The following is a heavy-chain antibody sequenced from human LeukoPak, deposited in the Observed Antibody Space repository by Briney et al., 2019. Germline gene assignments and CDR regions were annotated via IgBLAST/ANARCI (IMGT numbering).Heavy chain of an antibody. Sequence: ASVKVSCKASGYTLSDYYIHWVRQAPGQGLEWMGRINPNSGGTTYALRFQGRVTMTRDTSISTAYMELSRLRSDDTAVYYCAREGTAMVDFDYWGQGTLVTVSS. J-gene: IGHJ4*02. CDR1: GYTLSDYY. V-gene: IGHV1-2*06. CDR3: AREGTAMVDFDY. CDR2: INPNSGGT. D-gene: IGHD5-18*01.